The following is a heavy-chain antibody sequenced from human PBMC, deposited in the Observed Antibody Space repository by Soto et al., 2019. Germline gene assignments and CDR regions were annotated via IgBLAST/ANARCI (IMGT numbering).Heavy chain of an antibody. Sequence: ASVKVSCKASGYTFTSYAIQWVRQASGQRLEWMGWVSGDSGNTKYSQKFQGRVTITRDTSARTAYMELTSLTSEDTAVYYCATTAYSSGWADYWGQGTPVTVSS. CDR2: VSGDSGNT. CDR1: GYTFTSYA. D-gene: IGHD6-19*01. CDR3: ATTAYSSGWADY. V-gene: IGHV1-3*01. J-gene: IGHJ4*02.